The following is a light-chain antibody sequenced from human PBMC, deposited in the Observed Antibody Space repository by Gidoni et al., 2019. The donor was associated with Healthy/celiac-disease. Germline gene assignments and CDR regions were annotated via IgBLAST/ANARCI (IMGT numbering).Light chain of an antibody. CDR1: QSISSW. Sequence: DTQMTQSPSTLSASVGDRVTITCRASQSISSWLAWYQQKPGKAPKLLIYKESSLESGVPSRFSGSGSGTEFTLTISSLQPDDFASYYCQQYNSYWTFGQGTKVEIK. CDR2: KES. V-gene: IGKV1-5*03. J-gene: IGKJ1*01. CDR3: QQYNSYWT.